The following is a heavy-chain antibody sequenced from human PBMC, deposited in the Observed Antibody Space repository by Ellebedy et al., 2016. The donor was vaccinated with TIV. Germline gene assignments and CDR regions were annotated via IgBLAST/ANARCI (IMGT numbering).Heavy chain of an antibody. CDR3: ARASGYSSSYYFDY. D-gene: IGHD6-6*01. J-gene: IGHJ4*02. CDR1: GGSISSYY. Sequence: SETLSLTXTVSGGSISSYYWSWIRQPPGKGLEWIGYIYYSGSTNYNPSLKSRVTISVDTSKNQFSLKLSSVTAADTAVYYCARASGYSSSYYFDYWGQGTLVTVSS. CDR2: IYYSGST. V-gene: IGHV4-59*13.